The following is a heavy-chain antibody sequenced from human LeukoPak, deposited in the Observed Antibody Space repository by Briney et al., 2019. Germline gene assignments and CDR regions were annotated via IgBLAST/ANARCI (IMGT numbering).Heavy chain of an antibody. Sequence: SETLSLTCTVSGGSISSYYWSWIRQPPGKGLEWIGYIYYSGSTNYNPSLKSRVTISVDTSKNQFSLKLSSVTAADTAVYYCARIREYSSSFFGYWGQGTLVTVSS. D-gene: IGHD6-6*01. V-gene: IGHV4-59*01. CDR1: GGSISSYY. CDR2: IYYSGST. CDR3: ARIREYSSSFFGY. J-gene: IGHJ4*02.